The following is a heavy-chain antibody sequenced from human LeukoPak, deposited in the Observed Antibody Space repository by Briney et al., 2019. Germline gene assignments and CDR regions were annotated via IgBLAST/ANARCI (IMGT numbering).Heavy chain of an antibody. D-gene: IGHD6-13*01. Sequence: GGSLRLSCAASGFTFSYHWMTWVRQAPGKGLEWVANIKNDGAVKNYVDSVKGRFTISRDNAKNSLYLQMNSLRAEDTAVYYCASELPSSSWYDYWGQGTLVTVSS. CDR3: ASELPSSSWYDY. J-gene: IGHJ4*02. V-gene: IGHV3-7*01. CDR2: IKNDGAVK. CDR1: GFTFSYHW.